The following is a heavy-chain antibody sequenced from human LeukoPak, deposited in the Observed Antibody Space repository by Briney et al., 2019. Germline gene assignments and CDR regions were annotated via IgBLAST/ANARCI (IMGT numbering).Heavy chain of an antibody. D-gene: IGHD5-12*01. Sequence: GGSLRLSCAASGFTFSNYWMSWIRQAPGKGLEWVANIKQDGSEKNYVDSVKGRFTISRDNAKNSLDLQMNSLRAEDTAVYYCARAGGYASSWGYWGQGTLVTVSS. CDR2: IKQDGSEK. CDR1: GFTFSNYW. CDR3: ARAGGYASSWGY. J-gene: IGHJ4*02. V-gene: IGHV3-7*01.